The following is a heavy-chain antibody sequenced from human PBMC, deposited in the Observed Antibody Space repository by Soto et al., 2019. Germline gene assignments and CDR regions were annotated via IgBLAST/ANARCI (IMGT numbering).Heavy chain of an antibody. CDR2: IFYSGST. CDR1: SGSISSGDYY. J-gene: IGHJ5*02. Sequence: SETLSLTCTVSSGSISSGDYYWSWIRQPPGKGLEWIGYIFYSGSTYYNPSLKSRVTISVDTPKNQFSLRLSSVTAADTAVYYCARGRIITMVPGVMFDPWGQGTLVTVSS. D-gene: IGHD3-10*01. V-gene: IGHV4-30-4*01. CDR3: ARGRIITMVPGVMFDP.